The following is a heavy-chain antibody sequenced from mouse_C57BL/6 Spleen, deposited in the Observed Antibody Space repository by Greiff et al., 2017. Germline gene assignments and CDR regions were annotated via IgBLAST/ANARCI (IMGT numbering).Heavy chain of an antibody. CDR2: IYPRSGNT. CDR1: GYTFTSYG. J-gene: IGHJ4*01. V-gene: IGHV1-81*01. CDR3: ASEGGYDYSYAMDY. D-gene: IGHD2-4*01. Sequence: QVQLKESGAELARPGASVKLSCKASGYTFTSYGISWVKQRTGQGLEWIGEIYPRSGNTYYNEKFKGKATLTADKSSSTAYMELRSLTSEDSAVYFCASEGGYDYSYAMDYWGQGTSVTVSS.